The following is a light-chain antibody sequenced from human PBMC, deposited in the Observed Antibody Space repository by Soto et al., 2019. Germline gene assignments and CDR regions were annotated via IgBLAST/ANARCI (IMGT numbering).Light chain of an antibody. J-gene: IGLJ3*02. CDR2: EVS. CDR3: SSYSNNNALV. CDR1: SNDIGLYNY. V-gene: IGLV2-8*01. Sequence: QSALTQPLSASASHGQSVTISCTGTSNDIGLYNYVSWYQQYPGKAPKLIITEVSKRPSGVPHRFSGSKSGNTASLTVSGLQPEDEADYYCSSYSNNNALVFGGGTKLTVL.